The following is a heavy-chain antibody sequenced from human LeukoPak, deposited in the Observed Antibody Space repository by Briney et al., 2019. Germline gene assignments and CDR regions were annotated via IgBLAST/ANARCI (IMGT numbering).Heavy chain of an antibody. CDR3: ARVLGPFTAMVRAYLDY. D-gene: IGHD5-18*01. J-gene: IGHJ4*02. CDR2: IWYDGSNK. V-gene: IGHV3-33*01. Sequence: GGSLRLSCAASGFTFSSYGMHWVRQAPGKGLEWVAVIWYDGSNKYYADSVKGRFTISRDNSKNTLYLQMNSLRAEDTAVYYCARVLGPFTAMVRAYLDYWGQGTLVTVSS. CDR1: GFTFSSYG.